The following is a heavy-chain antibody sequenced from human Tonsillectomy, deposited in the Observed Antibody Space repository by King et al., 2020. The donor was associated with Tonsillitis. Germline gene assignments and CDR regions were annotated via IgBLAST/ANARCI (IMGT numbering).Heavy chain of an antibody. CDR2: INPNSGGT. CDR3: ARAYCSSTSCYSYYGMDV. D-gene: IGHD2-2*02. CDR1: GYTFTGYY. V-gene: IGHV1-2*02. J-gene: IGHJ6*02. Sequence: VQLVQSGAEVKKPGASVKVSCKASGYTFTGYYIHLVRQAPGQGLEWMGWINPNSGGTNYSQKFQGRVTMTRDTSISPAYMELSRLRSDDTAVYYCARAYCSSTSCYSYYGMDVWGQGTTVTVSS.